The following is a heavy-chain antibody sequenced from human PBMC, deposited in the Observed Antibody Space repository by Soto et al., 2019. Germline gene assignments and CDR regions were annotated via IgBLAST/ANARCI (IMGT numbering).Heavy chain of an antibody. V-gene: IGHV4-34*01. CDR1: GGSFSSYY. J-gene: IGHJ5*02. CDR3: ARGEGRLVGTWFDP. D-gene: IGHD5-12*01. CDR2: ITHSGST. Sequence: PSETLSLTCDVYGGSFSSYYWNWIRQPPGKGLEWLGEITHSGSTNYNPSLESRVTISLDTSKTQFSLKLTSVTAADTAVYYCARGEGRLVGTWFDPWGQGTLVTVSS.